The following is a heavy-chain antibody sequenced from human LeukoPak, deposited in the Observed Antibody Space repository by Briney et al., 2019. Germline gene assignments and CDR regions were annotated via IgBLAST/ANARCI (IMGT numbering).Heavy chain of an antibody. CDR1: GFTFSSYG. V-gene: IGHV3-33*01. D-gene: IGHD6-13*01. CDR2: IWYDGSNK. CDR3: AREGSSWLHFDY. Sequence: GGSLRLSCAASGFTFSSYGMPWVRQAPGKGLEWVAVIWYDGSNKYYADSVKGRFTISRDNSKNTLYLQMNSLRAEDTAVYYCAREGSSWLHFDYWGQGTLVTVSS. J-gene: IGHJ4*02.